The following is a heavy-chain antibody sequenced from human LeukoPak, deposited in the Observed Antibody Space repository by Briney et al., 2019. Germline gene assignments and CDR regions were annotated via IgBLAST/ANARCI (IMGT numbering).Heavy chain of an antibody. CDR1: GGSITSGTYF. CDR3: ARHHSALNWFDP. D-gene: IGHD2-15*01. V-gene: IGHV4-39*01. CDR2: VYHTGII. J-gene: IGHJ5*02. Sequence: PSETLSLTCTVSGGSITSGTYFWDWIRQAPGKGLEWIGNVYHTGIIYYNPSLKSRVTMSVDTSKNQFSLKLNSLTAADTAVYYCARHHSALNWFDPWGQGTLATVSS.